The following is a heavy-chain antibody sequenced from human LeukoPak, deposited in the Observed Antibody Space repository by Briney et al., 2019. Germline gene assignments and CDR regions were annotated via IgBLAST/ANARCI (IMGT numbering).Heavy chain of an antibody. V-gene: IGHV4-59*08. CDR2: IYYSGST. CDR1: GGAISSYY. Sequence: PSETLSLTCTVSGGAISSYYWSWIRQPPGKGLEWIGYIYYSGSTYYNPSLKSRVTISVDTSKNQFSLKLSSVTAADTAVYYCARVVRLSDAFDIWGQGTMVTVSS. J-gene: IGHJ3*02. CDR3: ARVVRLSDAFDI. D-gene: IGHD2-15*01.